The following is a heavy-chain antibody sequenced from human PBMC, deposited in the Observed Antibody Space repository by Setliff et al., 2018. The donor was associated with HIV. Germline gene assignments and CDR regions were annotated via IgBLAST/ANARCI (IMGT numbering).Heavy chain of an antibody. V-gene: IGHV1-18*01. Sequence: ASVKVSCKASGGTFSSYAISWVRQAPGQGLEWMGWISAYTGHTDYASRLLGRVTLTTDTSTSTAYMELRSLRSDDTAVYYCARDYYGSGSYFILDYWGPGTLVTVSS. D-gene: IGHD3-10*01. CDR2: ISAYTGHT. CDR1: GGTFSSYA. CDR3: ARDYYGSGSYFILDY. J-gene: IGHJ4*02.